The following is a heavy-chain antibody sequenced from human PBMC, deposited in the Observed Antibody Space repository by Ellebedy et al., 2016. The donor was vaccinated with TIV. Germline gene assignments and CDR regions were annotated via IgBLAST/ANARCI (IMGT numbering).Heavy chain of an antibody. D-gene: IGHD4-17*01. CDR2: IYPGDSDT. CDR3: ARHPTTVTTRRGDWYFDL. V-gene: IGHV5-51*01. CDR1: GYSFTSYW. Sequence: GESLKISXKGSGYSFTSYWIGWVRQMPGKGLEWMGIIYPGDSDTNYSPSFQGHVTISADKSISTAYLQWSSLKASDTAMYYCARHPTTVTTRRGDWYFDLWGRGTLVTVSS. J-gene: IGHJ2*01.